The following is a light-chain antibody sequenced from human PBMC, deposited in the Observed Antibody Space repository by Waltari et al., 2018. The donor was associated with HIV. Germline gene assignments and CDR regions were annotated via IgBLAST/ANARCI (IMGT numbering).Light chain of an antibody. CDR1: QSVSSSY. CDR2: GAS. CDR3: QQYGSSPPT. J-gene: IGKJ1*01. Sequence: EIVLTQSPGTLSLSPGERATLSCRASQSVSSSYLAWYQQKPGQAPRLLIYGASSRATGIPDRFRGSGSGTDFTLTISRLEPEDFAVYYCQQYGSSPPTFGQGPKVEIK. V-gene: IGKV3-20*01.